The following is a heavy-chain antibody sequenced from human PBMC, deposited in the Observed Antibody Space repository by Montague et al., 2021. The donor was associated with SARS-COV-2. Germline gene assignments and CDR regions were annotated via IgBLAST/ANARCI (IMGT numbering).Heavy chain of an antibody. CDR1: GGSFSGYC. V-gene: IGHV4-34*01. CDR3: ARLKAPYCSSTSCYSASWFDP. Sequence: SETLSLTCAVYGGSFSGYCWSWIRQPPGKGLEWIGEVTHRGNTNYNPSLKSPVTISLDTSNNHFSLKLSSVTAADTAVYYCARLKAPYCSSTSCYSASWFDPWGQGTLVTVSS. D-gene: IGHD2-2*01. CDR2: VTHRGNT. J-gene: IGHJ5*02.